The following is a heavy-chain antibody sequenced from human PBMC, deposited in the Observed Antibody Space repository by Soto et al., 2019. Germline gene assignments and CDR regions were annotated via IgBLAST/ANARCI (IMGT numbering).Heavy chain of an antibody. V-gene: IGHV1-18*01. J-gene: IGHJ4*02. CDR1: GYTFTSYG. CDR3: ARTGFYHYGSGSPVAVDY. D-gene: IGHD3-10*01. Sequence: QVQLVQSGAEVKKPGASVKVSCKASGYTFTSYGISWVRQAPGQGLEWMGWISAYNGNTHYAQKLQGRVTMTTDTSTSTAYMELRSLRSDDTAVYFCARTGFYHYGSGSPVAVDYWGQGTLVTVSS. CDR2: ISAYNGNT.